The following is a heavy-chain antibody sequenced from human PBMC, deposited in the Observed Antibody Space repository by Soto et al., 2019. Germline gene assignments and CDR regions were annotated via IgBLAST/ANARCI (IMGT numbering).Heavy chain of an antibody. CDR3: AKDHRRYCSSTSCYLFDY. D-gene: IGHD2-2*01. J-gene: IGHJ4*02. V-gene: IGHV3-9*01. CDR2: IRWNSGSI. Sequence: GGSLRLSCAASGFTFDDYAMHWVRQAPGKGLEWVSGIRWNSGSIGYADSVKGRFTISRDNAKNYLYLQMNSLRAEDTALYYCAKDHRRYCSSTSCYLFDYWGQGTLVTVSS. CDR1: GFTFDDYA.